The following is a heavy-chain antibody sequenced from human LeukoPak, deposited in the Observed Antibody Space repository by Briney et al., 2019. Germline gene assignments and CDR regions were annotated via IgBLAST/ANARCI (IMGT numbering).Heavy chain of an antibody. CDR3: AKARIAAAGTGAFDV. J-gene: IGHJ3*01. CDR2: FSATDGSA. V-gene: IGHV3-23*01. CDR1: GFTVSSYG. Sequence: GGSLRLSCAASGFTVSSYGTTWVRQAPGEGLEWVSAFSATDGSAQYAESVKGRFTISRDNSKCSLYLHMNSLRDEDTAVYYCAKARIAAAGTGAFDVWGQGTMVTVSS. D-gene: IGHD6-13*01.